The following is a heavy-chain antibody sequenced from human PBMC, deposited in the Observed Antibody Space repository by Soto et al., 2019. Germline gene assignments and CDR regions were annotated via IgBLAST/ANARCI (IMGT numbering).Heavy chain of an antibody. CDR3: AHRRVRDSSGENFDS. CDR1: GFSLNTNAVG. D-gene: IGHD6-19*01. V-gene: IGHV2-5*02. CDR2: LYWDDDK. J-gene: IGHJ4*02. Sequence: QITLKESGPTLVKPTQTLTLTCTFSGFSLNTNAVGVAWIRQPPGKALEWLARLYWDDDKRYSPSLKSRLTITTDTSKNQVVLTMTNMDPEDTATYYCAHRRVRDSSGENFDSWGQGTLVTVSS.